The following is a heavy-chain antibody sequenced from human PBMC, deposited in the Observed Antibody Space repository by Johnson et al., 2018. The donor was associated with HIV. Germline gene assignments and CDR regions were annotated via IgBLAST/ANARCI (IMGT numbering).Heavy chain of an antibody. V-gene: IGHV3-30*04. CDR2: ISYDGSNK. D-gene: IGHD1-26*01. J-gene: IGHJ3*01. CDR1: GFTFSTYA. Sequence: QVQLVESGGGVVQPGRSLRLSCTASGFTFSTYAMHWVRQAPGKGLEWVAIISYDGSNKNYADSVKGRFTISRDNSKNTLYLQMNSLRAEDTAVFYCAREGWELPRTGFDVWGLGTMVTVSS. CDR3: AREGWELPRTGFDV.